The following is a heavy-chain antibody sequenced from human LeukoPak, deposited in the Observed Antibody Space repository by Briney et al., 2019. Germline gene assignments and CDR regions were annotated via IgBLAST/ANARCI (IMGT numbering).Heavy chain of an antibody. V-gene: IGHV4-59*11. CDR3: ARVDYGVYYYYGMDV. D-gene: IGHD4-17*01. CDR2: IYDRGST. Sequence: SETLSLTCTVTGASISSHYWCWIWQTPGTGLEWIGDIYDRGSTTYNPSLKSRVTISVDTSKNQFSLKLSSVTAADTAVYYCARVDYGVYYYYGMDVWGQGTTVTVSS. CDR1: GASISSHY. J-gene: IGHJ6*02.